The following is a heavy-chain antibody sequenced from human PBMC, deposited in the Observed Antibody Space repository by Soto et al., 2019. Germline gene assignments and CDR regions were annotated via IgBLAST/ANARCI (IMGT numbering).Heavy chain of an antibody. CDR2: IYYSGST. V-gene: IGHV4-59*01. D-gene: IGHD3-3*01. CDR3: ARAPTSLDFWSGSPAFDI. CDR1: GGSISSYY. J-gene: IGHJ3*02. Sequence: QVQLQESGPGLVKPSETLSLTCTVSGGSISSYYWSWIRQPPGKGLEWIGYIYYSGSTNYNPSLQSRVTISVDTSKNQFSLQLSSVAAADTAVYYCARAPTSLDFWSGSPAFDIWGQVTMVTVSS.